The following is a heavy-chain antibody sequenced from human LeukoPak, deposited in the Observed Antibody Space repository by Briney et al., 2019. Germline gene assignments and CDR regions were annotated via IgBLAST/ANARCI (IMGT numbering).Heavy chain of an antibody. CDR1: GYTFTSYY. Sequence: ASVKVSCKASGYTFTSYYMHWVRQAPGQGLEWMGIINPSGGSTSYAQKFQGRVTMTRDMSASTVYMELSSLRSEDTAVYYCARYYYGSGSYYNDYYYGMDVWGQGTTVTVSS. CDR2: INPSGGST. CDR3: ARYYYGSGSYYNDYYYGMDV. J-gene: IGHJ6*02. V-gene: IGHV1-46*01. D-gene: IGHD3-10*01.